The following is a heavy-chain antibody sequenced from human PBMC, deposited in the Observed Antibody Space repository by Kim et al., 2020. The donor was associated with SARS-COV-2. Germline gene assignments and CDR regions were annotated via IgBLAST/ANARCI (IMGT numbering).Heavy chain of an antibody. CDR3: ARRNYSGSGRESGGMDG. CDR1: GGSFSGFY. J-gene: IGHJ6*01. D-gene: IGHD3-10*01. V-gene: IGHV4-34*01. CDR2: INYRTST. Sequence: SETLSLTCAVNGGSFSGFYWAWIRQPPGKGLEWIGEINYRTSTAYSPSLKSRVTISADMSKGHFSLKLTSVTAADTAVDYCARRNYSGSGRESGGMDGWG.